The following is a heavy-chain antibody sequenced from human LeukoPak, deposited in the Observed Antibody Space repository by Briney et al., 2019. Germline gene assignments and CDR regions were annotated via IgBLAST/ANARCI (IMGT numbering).Heavy chain of an antibody. CDR3: AKGSIVATIFYFDY. D-gene: IGHD5-12*01. V-gene: IGHV3-23*01. CDR2: ISGSGGST. CDR1: GFTFSSYA. Sequence: GESLRLSCAASGFTFSSYAMSWVRQAPGKGLEWVSAISGSGGSTYYADSVKGRFTISRDNSKNTLYLQMNSLRAEDTAVYYCAKGSIVATIFYFDYWGQGTLVTVSS. J-gene: IGHJ4*02.